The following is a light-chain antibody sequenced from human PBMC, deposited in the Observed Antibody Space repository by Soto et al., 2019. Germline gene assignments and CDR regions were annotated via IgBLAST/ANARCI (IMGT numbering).Light chain of an antibody. CDR2: GHN. V-gene: IGLV1-40*01. CDR1: TSNIGAGYE. CDR3: QSYDNSLSGSGV. Sequence: QSVLTQPPSVSGAPGQRVTISCTGSTSNIGAGYEVHWYQQLPGTAPKLLVSGHNIRPSGVPDRFSGFKSGASVSLVITGLQAEDEADYYCQSYDNSLSGSGVFGGGTKLTVL. J-gene: IGLJ3*02.